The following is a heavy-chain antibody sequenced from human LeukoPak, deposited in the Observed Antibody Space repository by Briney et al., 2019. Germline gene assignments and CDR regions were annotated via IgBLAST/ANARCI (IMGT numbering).Heavy chain of an antibody. D-gene: IGHD1-14*01. CDR3: GRNTGQRGPPGLFDY. V-gene: IGHV4-61*01. J-gene: IGHJ4*02. Sequence: SETLSLTCTVSGGSVSSGSYYWSWIRQPPGKGLEWIGYIYYSGSTNYNPSLKSRVTISVDTSKNQFSLKLSSVTAADTAVYYWGRNTGQRGPPGLFDYGGKGPLVPVSS. CDR1: GGSVSSGSYY. CDR2: IYYSGST.